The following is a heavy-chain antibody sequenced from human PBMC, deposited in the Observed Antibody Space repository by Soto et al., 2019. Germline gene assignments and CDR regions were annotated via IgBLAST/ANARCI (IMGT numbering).Heavy chain of an antibody. J-gene: IGHJ4*02. CDR1: GYKVSTWHNFTSYW. V-gene: IGHV5-51*01. CDR3: ASLLSLGYCSSTSCRRYFDY. D-gene: IGHD2-2*01. Sequence: GESLKISCMGSGYKVSTWHNFTSYWIAWVRQMPGEGLEWMGIIYPGDSDTRYSPSFQGQVTISADKSINSVYLQWSSLKASDTATYYCASLLSLGYCSSTSCRRYFDYWGQGTLVTVSS. CDR2: IYPGDSDT.